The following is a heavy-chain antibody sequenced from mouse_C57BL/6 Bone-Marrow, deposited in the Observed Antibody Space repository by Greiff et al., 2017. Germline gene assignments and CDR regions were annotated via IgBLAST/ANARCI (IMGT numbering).Heavy chain of an antibody. D-gene: IGHD1-1*01. V-gene: IGHV1-82*01. Sequence: SGPELVKPGASVKISCKASGYAFSSSWMNWVKQRPGKGLEWIGRIYPGDGDTNDNGKFKGKATLTADKSSSTAYMQLSSLTSEDSAVYFCARKYYGSRETYAMDYWGQGTSVTVSS. J-gene: IGHJ4*01. CDR3: ARKYYGSRETYAMDY. CDR2: IYPGDGDT. CDR1: GYAFSSSW.